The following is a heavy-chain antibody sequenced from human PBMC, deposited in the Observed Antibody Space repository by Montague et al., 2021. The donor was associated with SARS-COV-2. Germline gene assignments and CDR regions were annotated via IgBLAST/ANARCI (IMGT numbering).Heavy chain of an antibody. CDR2: IDWDDDK. D-gene: IGHD3-9*01. J-gene: IGHJ6*02. CDR3: ARRTYDILTGYDYGMDV. V-gene: IGHV2-70*11. Sequence: VKPTQTLTLTCTFSGFSLSTSGMCVSWIRQPPGKALEWLARIDWDDDKYYSTPLKTRPTISKDTSKNQVVLTMTNMDPVDTATYYCARRTYDILTGYDYGMDVWGQGTTVTVSS. CDR1: GFSLSTSGMC.